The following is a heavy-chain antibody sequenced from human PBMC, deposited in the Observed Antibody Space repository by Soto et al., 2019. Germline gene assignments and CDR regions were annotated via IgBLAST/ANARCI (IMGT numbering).Heavy chain of an antibody. V-gene: IGHV3-33*01. CDR3: ARTYGSWGGGNYGMDV. J-gene: IGHJ6*02. Sequence: LRLSCAASGFTFSSYGMHWVRQAPGKGLEWVAVIWYDGSNKYYADSVKGRFTISRDNSKNTLYLQMNSLRAEDTAVYYCARTYGSWGGGNYGMDVWGQGTTVTVSS. CDR2: IWYDGSNK. CDR1: GFTFSSYG. D-gene: IGHD3-10*01.